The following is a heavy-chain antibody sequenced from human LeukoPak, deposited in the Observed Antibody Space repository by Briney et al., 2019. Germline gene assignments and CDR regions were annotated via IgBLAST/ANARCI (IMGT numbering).Heavy chain of an antibody. J-gene: IGHJ4*02. CDR1: GFTFSSNY. Sequence: GGSLRLSCAASGFTFSSNYMSWVRQAPGKGLEWVSVIYSGGNTYYSDSVKGRFTTSRDNSKNTVYFQLDSLRAEDTAVYYCARTIPYGSGRQHPGKYYFDYWGQGTLVTVSS. V-gene: IGHV3-53*01. D-gene: IGHD3-10*01. CDR2: IYSGGNT. CDR3: ARTIPYGSGRQHPGKYYFDY.